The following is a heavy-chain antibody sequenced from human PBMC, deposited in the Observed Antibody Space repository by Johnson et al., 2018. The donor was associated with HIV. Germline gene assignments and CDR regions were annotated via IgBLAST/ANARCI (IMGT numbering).Heavy chain of an antibody. V-gene: IGHV3-74*01. D-gene: IGHD3-22*01. Sequence: VQLVESGGGVVQPGGSLRLSCAASGFTFSSYWMHWVRQAPGKGLVWVSRINSDGSSTSYADSVKGRFTISRDNSKNTVYLQMNSLRAEDTAVYYCARDYYDSSGYHHAFDIWGQGTMVTVSS. CDR3: ARDYYDSSGYHHAFDI. J-gene: IGHJ3*02. CDR1: GFTFSSYW. CDR2: INSDGSST.